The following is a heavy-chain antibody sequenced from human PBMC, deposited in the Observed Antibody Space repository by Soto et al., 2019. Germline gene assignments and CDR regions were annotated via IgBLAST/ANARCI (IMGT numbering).Heavy chain of an antibody. V-gene: IGHV3-30*03. CDR3: ARRAAFDI. Sequence: QVQLVESGGGVVQPGRSLRLSCAASGFTFRNYGMHWVRQAPGKGLEWVAFISYDGSNKFYADSVKGRFTISRDNSKNALYLQMNSLRTEDTAVYYCARRAAFDIWGQGTMVTVSS. CDR2: ISYDGSNK. J-gene: IGHJ3*02. CDR1: GFTFRNYG.